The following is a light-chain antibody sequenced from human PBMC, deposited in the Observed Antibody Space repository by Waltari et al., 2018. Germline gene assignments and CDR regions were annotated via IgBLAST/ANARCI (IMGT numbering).Light chain of an antibody. J-gene: IGKJ2*01. CDR2: DAS. CDR3: QQRSNLPYT. CDR1: QSVSSY. V-gene: IGKV3-11*01. Sequence: EIVLTQSPATLSLSPGERATLSCRARQSVSSYLAWYQQKPGQAPRLLIYDASKRATGIPARFSGSGSGTDFTLTISSLEPEDFAVYYCQQRSNLPYTFGQGTKLEIK.